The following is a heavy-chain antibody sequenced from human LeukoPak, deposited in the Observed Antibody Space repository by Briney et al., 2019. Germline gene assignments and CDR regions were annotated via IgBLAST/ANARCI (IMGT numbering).Heavy chain of an antibody. CDR3: AKGVRGTANWFDP. D-gene: IGHD3-10*01. CDR1: GGTLSSYA. Sequence: ASVKVSFKASGGTLSSYAISWVRQAPGQGLEWMGGIIPIFGTANYAQKFQGKVTITTDASTSTAYMELSSLRSGDTAVYYCAKGVRGTANWFDPWGQGTLVTVSS. J-gene: IGHJ5*02. CDR2: IIPIFGTA. V-gene: IGHV1-69*05.